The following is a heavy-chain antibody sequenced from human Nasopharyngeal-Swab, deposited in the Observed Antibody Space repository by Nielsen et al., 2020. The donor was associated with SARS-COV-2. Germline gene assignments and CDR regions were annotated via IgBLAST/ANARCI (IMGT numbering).Heavy chain of an antibody. CDR3: ARDTNYGGESLSGHFDI. D-gene: IGHD4-23*01. V-gene: IGHV4-30-4*01. J-gene: IGHJ3*02. CDR2: IYYSGST. CDR1: GASINSRDYY. Sequence: SETLSLTCTVSGASINSRDYYWSWIRKPPGKGLEWIGYIYYSGSTYYDPSLKSRVTISMDTSKNHFSLNMTSVSAADTAVYYCARDTNYGGESLSGHFDIWGQGTMVTVSS.